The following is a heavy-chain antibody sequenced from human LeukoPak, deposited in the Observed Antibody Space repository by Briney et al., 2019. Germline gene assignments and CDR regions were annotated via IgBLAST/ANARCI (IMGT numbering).Heavy chain of an antibody. CDR2: INPNSGSS. J-gene: IGHJ4*02. Sequence: ASVKVSCKASGYPFNSYDINWVRQATGHGLEWMGWINPNSGSSDSAQKFQGRVTMTRDTSISTAYMELSRLRSDDTAVYYCAREECSSTSCYLSAFDIWGQGTLVTVSS. D-gene: IGHD2-2*01. CDR3: AREECSSTSCYLSAFDI. V-gene: IGHV1-2*02. CDR1: GYPFNSYD.